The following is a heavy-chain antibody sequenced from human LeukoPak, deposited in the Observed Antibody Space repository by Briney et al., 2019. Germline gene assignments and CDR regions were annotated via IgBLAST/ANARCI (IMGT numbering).Heavy chain of an antibody. Sequence: GGSLRLSCGASGLTVSSNYMIWVRQAPGKGLEWVSLIYSGGSTYYADSVKGRFTISRDNYKNTLYLQMNSLRAEDTAVYYCARDEGTTVTTEALGYWGQGTLVTVSS. J-gene: IGHJ4*02. CDR3: ARDEGTTVTTEALGY. V-gene: IGHV3-53*01. D-gene: IGHD4-17*01. CDR1: GLTVSSNY. CDR2: IYSGGST.